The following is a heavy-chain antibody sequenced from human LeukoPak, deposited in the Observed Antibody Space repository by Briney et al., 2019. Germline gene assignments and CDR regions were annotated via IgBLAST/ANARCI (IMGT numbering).Heavy chain of an antibody. J-gene: IGHJ4*02. D-gene: IGHD6-6*01. CDR2: INPSGGST. CDR1: GYTFTSYY. Sequence: ASGKVSCKASGYTFTSYYIHWVGQAPGQGLEWMGIINPSGGSTSDAQKFQGRVTMTRDTSTSTVYMELSSLRSEDTAVYYCARGFVEYSSSSDPDYWGQGTLVTVSS. V-gene: IGHV1-46*01. CDR3: ARGFVEYSSSSDPDY.